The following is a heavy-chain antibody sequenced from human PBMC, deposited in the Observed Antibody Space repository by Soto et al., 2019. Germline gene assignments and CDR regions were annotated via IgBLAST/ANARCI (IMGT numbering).Heavy chain of an antibody. D-gene: IGHD3-22*01. CDR2: ISGSGGAT. CDR1: GVSFRNYA. J-gene: IGHJ4*02. CDR3: AKERYYASSRPAFDY. V-gene: IGHV3-23*01. Sequence: EVQLLESGGGLVQPGGSLRLSCAASGVSFRNYAMAWVRQAPGKGLEWVSGISGSGGATYYADFVKGRFAISRDNSNNTVYLQMNSLRAEDTALYFCAKERYYASSRPAFDYWGQGALVTVSS.